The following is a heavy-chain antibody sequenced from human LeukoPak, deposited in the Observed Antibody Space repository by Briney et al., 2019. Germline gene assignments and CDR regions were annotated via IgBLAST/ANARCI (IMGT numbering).Heavy chain of an antibody. J-gene: IGHJ4*02. CDR3: AREKRRDGYSYDY. D-gene: IGHD5-24*01. CDR1: GGTFSSYA. CDR2: IIPILGIA. Sequence: SVKVSCKASGGTFSSYAISWVRQAPGQGLEWMGRIIPILGIANYAQKFQGRVTITADKSTSTAYMELSSLRSEDTAVYYCAREKRRDGYSYDYWGQGTLVTVSS. V-gene: IGHV1-69*04.